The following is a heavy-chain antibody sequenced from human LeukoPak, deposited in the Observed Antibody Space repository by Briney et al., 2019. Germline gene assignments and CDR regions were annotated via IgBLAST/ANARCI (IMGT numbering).Heavy chain of an antibody. D-gene: IGHD2-2*01. CDR2: IYPGDSDT. V-gene: IGHV5-51*01. CDR1: GYSFTSYW. CDR3: ARRGYCSSTSCYFDY. J-gene: IGHJ4*02. Sequence: GESLKISCKGSGYSFTSYWIGWVRQMPGKGLEWMGIIYPGDSDTRYSPSFQGQVTISADKSISTAYLQWSSLRASDTAMYFCARRGYCSSTSCYFDYWGQGTLVTVSS.